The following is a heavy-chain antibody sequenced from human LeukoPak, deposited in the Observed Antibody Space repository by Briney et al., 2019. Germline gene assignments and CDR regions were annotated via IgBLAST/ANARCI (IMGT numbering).Heavy chain of an antibody. CDR3: ARGYSSGYYRYFDY. J-gene: IGHJ4*02. D-gene: IGHD3-22*01. CDR2: ISVYNGNT. Sequence: EASVKVSCKASGYSFSSYGIAWVRQAPGQGLEWMGWISVYNGNTNYAQKLQGRVTMTTDTSTSTAYMGLRSLRSDDTAVYYCARGYSSGYYRYFDYWGQGTLVTVSS. CDR1: GYSFSSYG. V-gene: IGHV1-18*01.